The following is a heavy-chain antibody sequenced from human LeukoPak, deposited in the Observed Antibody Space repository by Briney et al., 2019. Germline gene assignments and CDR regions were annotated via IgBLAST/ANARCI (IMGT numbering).Heavy chain of an antibody. Sequence: QPGRSLRLSCAASGFTFDDYAMHWVRQAPGKGLEWVSGISWNSGSIGYADSVKGRFTISRDNAKNSLYLQMNSLRAEDTAVYYCARDVGYPGGTFFDYWGQGTLVTVSS. D-gene: IGHD5-18*01. CDR3: ARDVGYPGGTFFDY. V-gene: IGHV3-9*01. CDR2: ISWNSGSI. CDR1: GFTFDDYA. J-gene: IGHJ4*02.